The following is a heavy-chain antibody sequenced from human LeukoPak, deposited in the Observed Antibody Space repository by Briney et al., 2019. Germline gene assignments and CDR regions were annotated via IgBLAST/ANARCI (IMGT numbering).Heavy chain of an antibody. Sequence: SETLSLTCAVYGGSFSGYYWSWVRQPPGKGLEWIGEINHSGSTYYNPSLKSRVTISADTSKNQFSLKLSSVTAADTAVYYCARSSSSPNPYYFDYWGQGTLVTVSS. CDR1: GGSFSGYY. J-gene: IGHJ4*02. CDR3: ARSSSSPNPYYFDY. D-gene: IGHD6-6*01. CDR2: INHSGST. V-gene: IGHV4-34*09.